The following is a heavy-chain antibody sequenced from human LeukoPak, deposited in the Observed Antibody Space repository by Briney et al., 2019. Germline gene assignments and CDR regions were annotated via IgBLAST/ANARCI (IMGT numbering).Heavy chain of an antibody. CDR1: GYTFTGYY. V-gene: IGHV1-2*02. CDR3: ARASNPRDAFDI. J-gene: IGHJ3*02. CDR2: INPNSGGT. Sequence: ASVKVSCKASGYTFTGYYMHWVRQAPGQGLEWMGWINPNSGGTNYAQKFQGRVTMTRDTSTSTVYMELSRLRSDDTAVYYCARASNPRDAFDIWGQGTMVTVSS.